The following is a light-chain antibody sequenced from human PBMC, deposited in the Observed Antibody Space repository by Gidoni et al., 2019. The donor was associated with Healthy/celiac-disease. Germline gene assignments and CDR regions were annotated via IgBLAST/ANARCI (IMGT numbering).Light chain of an antibody. J-gene: IGKJ1*01. CDR3: QQYGSSSWT. CDR2: GAS. CDR1: QSVSSSY. V-gene: IGKV3-20*01. Sequence: EIVLTQSPGTLSLSPGERATLSCRASQSVSSSYLAWYQQKPGQAPRLLIYGASSRATGIPDRFSGSGSGTDFTLTISRREPEDFAVYYCQQYGSSSWTFGQXTKVEIK.